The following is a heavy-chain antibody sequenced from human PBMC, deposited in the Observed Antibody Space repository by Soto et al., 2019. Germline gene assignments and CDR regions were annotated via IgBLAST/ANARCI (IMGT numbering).Heavy chain of an antibody. CDR1: GYTFTSYA. Sequence: ASVKVSCKASGYTFTSYAMHWVRQAPGQRPEWMGWINAGNGNTKYSQKFQGRVTITRDTSASTAYMELSSLRSEDTAVYYCARGGWYNWNYMYDWFDPWGQGTLVTVSS. D-gene: IGHD1-7*01. CDR2: INAGNGNT. V-gene: IGHV1-3*01. CDR3: ARGGWYNWNYMYDWFDP. J-gene: IGHJ5*02.